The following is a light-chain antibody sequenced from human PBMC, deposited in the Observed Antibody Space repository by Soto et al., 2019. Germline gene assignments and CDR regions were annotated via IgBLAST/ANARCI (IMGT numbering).Light chain of an antibody. CDR1: QAIGNY. Sequence: DIQMTQSPSSLSASVGDRVTITCRASQAIGNYVAWFQKKPGKAPESLIYASSILQSGVPLRFSGSGSGTDFTLTISSLQPEDFASYYCQQYKIFPLTFGGGTKVEIK. CDR2: ASS. J-gene: IGKJ4*01. V-gene: IGKV1-16*01. CDR3: QQYKIFPLT.